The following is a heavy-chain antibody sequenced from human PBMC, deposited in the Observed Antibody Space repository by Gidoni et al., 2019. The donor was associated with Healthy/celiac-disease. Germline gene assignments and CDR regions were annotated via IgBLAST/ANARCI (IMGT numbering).Heavy chain of an antibody. CDR2: ISGSGGST. J-gene: IGHJ4*02. D-gene: IGHD2-21*02. CDR1: GFTFSSYA. Sequence: EVQLLESGGGLVQPGGSLRLSCAASGFTFSSYAMSWVRQAPGKGLEWVSAISGSGGSTYYADSVKGRFTISRDNSKNTLYLQMNSLRAEDTAVYYCAKDLRVVVTAIPYYFDYWGQGTLVTVSS. CDR3: AKDLRVVVTAIPYYFDY. V-gene: IGHV3-23*01.